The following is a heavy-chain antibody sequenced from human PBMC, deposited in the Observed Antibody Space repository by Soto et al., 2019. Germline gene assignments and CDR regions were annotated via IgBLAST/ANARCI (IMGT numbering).Heavy chain of an antibody. CDR1: GGTFRPYA. CDR2: IIPMFGTA. V-gene: IGHV1-69*12. D-gene: IGHD5-18*01. Sequence: QVQLVQLGAEWKNPDPSWKASCKAPGGTFRPYAISWVRQAPGKGLEWMGGIIPMFGTANYAQRFQDRVTITADESTNTVYMELSSLRSEDTAVYFCASGIQLWLRRINNGYSGWGQGTLVTVSS. CDR3: ASGIQLWLRRINNGYSG. J-gene: IGHJ4*02.